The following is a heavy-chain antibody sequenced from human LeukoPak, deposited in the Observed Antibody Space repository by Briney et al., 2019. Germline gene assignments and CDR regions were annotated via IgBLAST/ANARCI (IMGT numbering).Heavy chain of an antibody. J-gene: IGHJ4*02. CDR3: AKEGGRGVLDY. CDR2: IRYGGSDK. Sequence: GGSLTLSCAVSGFTFSTFDMHWVRQAPGKGLEWVTFIRYGGSDKYYTDSVKGRFTISRDNSRNILFLQMNSLRTEDTAVYYCAKEGGRGVLDYWGEGTLVTVSS. V-gene: IGHV3-30*02. D-gene: IGHD3-10*01. CDR1: GFTFSTFD.